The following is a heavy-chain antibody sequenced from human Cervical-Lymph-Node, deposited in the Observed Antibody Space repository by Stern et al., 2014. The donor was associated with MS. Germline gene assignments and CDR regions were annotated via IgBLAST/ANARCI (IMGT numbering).Heavy chain of an antibody. V-gene: IGHV4-34*01. J-gene: IGHJ4*02. CDR2: INHRENA. Sequence: VQLQQWGAGLLKPSETLSLTCAVSGASFSAYYWRWVRQPPGKGLEWLGGINHRENANSTPPLKPRVTISLDPSKNQFSLKRTSVTAADTAVYYCARGLVYHGSGTLDPGDYWGQGTLVTVSS. CDR1: GASFSAYY. D-gene: IGHD3-10*01. CDR3: ARGLVYHGSGTLDPGDY.